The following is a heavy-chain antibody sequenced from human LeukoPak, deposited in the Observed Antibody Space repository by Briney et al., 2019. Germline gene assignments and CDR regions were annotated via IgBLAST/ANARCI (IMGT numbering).Heavy chain of an antibody. J-gene: IGHJ6*03. Sequence: GGSLRLSCAASGFTFSNPWMSWVRQAPGKGLEWVSGINWNGGSTGYADSVKGRFTISRDNAKNSLYLQMNSLRAEDTALYYCARARYYYYMDVWGKGTTVTVSS. CDR1: GFTFSNPW. V-gene: IGHV3-20*04. CDR2: INWNGGST. CDR3: ARARYYYYMDV.